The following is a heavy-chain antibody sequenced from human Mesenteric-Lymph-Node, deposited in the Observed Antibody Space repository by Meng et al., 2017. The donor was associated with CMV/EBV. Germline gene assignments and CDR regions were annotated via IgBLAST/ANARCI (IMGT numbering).Heavy chain of an antibody. CDR1: GGSISGYY. V-gene: IGHV4-59*01. Sequence: GSLRLSCTVSGGSISGYYWSWIRQPPGKGLEWIGYIYYSGSTNYNPSLESRVTISVDRSNNHFSLKLSSVTAADTAVYYCARDTYYYGLDVWGQGTTVTVSS. J-gene: IGHJ6*02. CDR3: ARDTYYYGLDV. CDR2: IYYSGST.